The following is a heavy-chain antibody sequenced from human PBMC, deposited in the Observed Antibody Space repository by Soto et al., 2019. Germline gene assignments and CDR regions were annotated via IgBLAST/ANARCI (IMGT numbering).Heavy chain of an antibody. Sequence: PSETLSLTCTVSGGSITNSGYYWGWVRQPPGKGLEWIGSIFYSGSTHYKKSLQSRVTISGDTSKNQFSLKLSSVTAADTAVYYCARTPDSSGYYFDYWGQEPWSPSPQ. CDR2: IFYSGST. J-gene: IGHJ4*01. V-gene: IGHV4-39*01. CDR3: ARTPDSSGYYFDY. CDR1: GGSITNSGYY. D-gene: IGHD3-22*01.